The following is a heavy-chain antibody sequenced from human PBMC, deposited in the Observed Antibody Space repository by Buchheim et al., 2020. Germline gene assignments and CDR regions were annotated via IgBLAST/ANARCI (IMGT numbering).Heavy chain of an antibody. CDR2: IQSSGST. V-gene: IGHV4-61*02. Sequence: QVQLQESGPGLVKPTQTLSLTCTVSGGSISSGRNYWSWIRQSAGKGLEWIGRIQSSGSTNYNPSLKSRVSISLDTSKSQFFLTLSYVTAADTAVYYCVRGILSGVNYHGIDVWGQGTT. CDR3: VRGILSGVNYHGIDV. CDR1: GGSISSGRNY. J-gene: IGHJ6*02. D-gene: IGHD2/OR15-2a*01.